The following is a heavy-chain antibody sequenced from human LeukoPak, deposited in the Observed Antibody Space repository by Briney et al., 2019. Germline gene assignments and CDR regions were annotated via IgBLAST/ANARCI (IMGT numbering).Heavy chain of an antibody. Sequence: SVKVSCKASGGTFSSYAISWVRQAPGQGLEWMGGIIPIFGTANYAQRFQGRVTITADKSTSTAYMELSSLRSEDTAVYYCARDLDDFWSGPFDYWGQGTLVTVSS. CDR2: IIPIFGTA. CDR3: ARDLDDFWSGPFDY. J-gene: IGHJ4*02. V-gene: IGHV1-69*06. D-gene: IGHD3-3*01. CDR1: GGTFSSYA.